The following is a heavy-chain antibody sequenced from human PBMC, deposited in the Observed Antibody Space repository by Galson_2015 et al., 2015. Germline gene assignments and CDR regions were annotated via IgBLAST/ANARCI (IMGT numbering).Heavy chain of an antibody. Sequence: SLRLSCAASGFTFSSYAMSWVRQAPGKGLEWVSAISGSGGSTYYADSVKGRFTISRDNSKNTLYLQMNSQRAEDTAVYYCAKDMEAGARAFDYWGQGTLVTVSS. V-gene: IGHV3-23*01. CDR3: AKDMEAGARAFDY. J-gene: IGHJ4*02. D-gene: IGHD6-13*01. CDR1: GFTFSSYA. CDR2: ISGSGGST.